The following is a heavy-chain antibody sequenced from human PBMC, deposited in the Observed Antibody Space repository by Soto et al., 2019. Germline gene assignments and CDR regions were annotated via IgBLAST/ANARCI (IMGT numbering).Heavy chain of an antibody. D-gene: IGHD6-19*01. V-gene: IGHV5-51*01. J-gene: IGHJ4*02. CDR1: GYMFTNYW. CDR2: IHGGDSNT. Sequence: GESMKISCKGSGYMFTNYWIGWVRQMPGKGLEWMGIIHGGDSNTRYSPSFDGQVTISTDKSINTAYLQWSSLKASDSAMYYCARRVTSSTGWDYWGQGTLVTVSS. CDR3: ARRVTSSTGWDY.